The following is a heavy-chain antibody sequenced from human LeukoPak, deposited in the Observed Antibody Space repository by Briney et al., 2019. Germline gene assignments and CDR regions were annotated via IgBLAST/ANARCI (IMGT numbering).Heavy chain of an antibody. D-gene: IGHD3-10*01. V-gene: IGHV1-2*02. Sequence: GASVKVFCKASGYTFTGYYMHWVRQAPGQGLEWMGWINPNSGGTNYAQKFQGRVTMTRDTSISTAYMELSRLRSDDTAVYYCAGDYGSGSYYFDYWGQGTLVTVSS. J-gene: IGHJ4*02. CDR1: GYTFTGYY. CDR2: INPNSGGT. CDR3: AGDYGSGSYYFDY.